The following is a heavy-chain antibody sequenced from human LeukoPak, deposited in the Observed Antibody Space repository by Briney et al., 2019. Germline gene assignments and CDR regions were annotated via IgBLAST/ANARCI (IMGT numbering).Heavy chain of an antibody. V-gene: IGHV4-4*07. CDR2: IYTSGST. CDR1: GGSISSYY. Sequence: SETLFLTCTVSGGSISSYYWSWIRQPAGKGLEWIGRIYTSGSTNYNPSLKSRVTMSVDTSKNQFSLKLSSVTAADTAVYYCARGVSSWGYYYYYMDVWGKGTTVTVSS. CDR3: ARGVSSWGYYYYYMDV. D-gene: IGHD6-13*01. J-gene: IGHJ6*03.